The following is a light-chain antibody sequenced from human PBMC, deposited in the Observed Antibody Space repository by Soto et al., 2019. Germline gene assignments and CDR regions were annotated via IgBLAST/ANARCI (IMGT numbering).Light chain of an antibody. CDR2: AAS. V-gene: IGKV1-39*01. CDR1: QTISSY. Sequence: DIQMTQSPSSLSASVGARVTITCRASQTISSYLNWYQQKPGKAPKLLTYAASTLQSGVPSRFSGSGSGTDFTLTISSLQPEDFATYYCQQSYDTPITFGQGTRLEIK. CDR3: QQSYDTPIT. J-gene: IGKJ5*01.